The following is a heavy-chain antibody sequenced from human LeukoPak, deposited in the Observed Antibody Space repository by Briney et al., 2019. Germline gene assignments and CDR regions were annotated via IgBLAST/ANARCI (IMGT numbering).Heavy chain of an antibody. CDR1: GGSLSGYY. D-gene: IGHD1-26*01. J-gene: IGHJ4*02. CDR2: INHSGST. V-gene: IGHV4-34*01. CDR3: ARDRYSGSYLAY. Sequence: PSETLSLTCAVYGGSLSGYYWSWIRQPPGKGLEWIGEINHSGSTNYNPSLKSRVTISVDTSKNQFSLKLSSVTAADTAVYYCARDRYSGSYLAYWGQGTLVTVSS.